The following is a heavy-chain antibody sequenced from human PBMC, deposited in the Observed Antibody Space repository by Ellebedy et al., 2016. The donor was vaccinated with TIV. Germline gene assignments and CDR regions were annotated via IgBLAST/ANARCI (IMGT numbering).Heavy chain of an antibody. D-gene: IGHD3-16*01. J-gene: IGHJ6*02. CDR2: IGTTGNTV. CDR3: ARVRGTYAYGMDV. CDR1: GLTFSSHS. V-gene: IGHV3-48*02. Sequence: GESLKISCAASGLTFSSHSMNWVRQAPGKGLEWVSCIGTTGNTVYYADSVKGRFTISRDNAMNSLYLEMNGLRDEDTAVYYCARVRGTYAYGMDVWGQGTTVTVSS.